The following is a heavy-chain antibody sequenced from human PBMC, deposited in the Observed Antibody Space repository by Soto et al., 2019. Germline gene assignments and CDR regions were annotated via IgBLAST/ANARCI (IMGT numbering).Heavy chain of an antibody. J-gene: IGHJ4*02. CDR2: ISYDGSNK. Sequence: GGSLRLSCAASGFTFSNYGMHWVRQAPGKGLEWVALISYDGSNKYYADSVKGRFTISRDNSKNTLYVQMNSLRAEDTALYYCAADFWSGFRPFDYWGQGTLVTVSS. V-gene: IGHV3-30*03. CDR3: AADFWSGFRPFDY. D-gene: IGHD3-3*01. CDR1: GFTFSNYG.